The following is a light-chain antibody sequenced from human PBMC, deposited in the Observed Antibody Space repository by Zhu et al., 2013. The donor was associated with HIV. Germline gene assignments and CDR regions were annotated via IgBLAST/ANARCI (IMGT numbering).Light chain of an antibody. CDR1: QSVSNSY. CDR3: QQYGSSPMYT. J-gene: IGKJ2*01. Sequence: DIVLTQSPGTLSLSPGERATLSCRASQSVSNSYLAWYQQKPGQAPRLLIYDASSRATGIPDRFRGSGSGTDFTLTISRLEPEDFAVYYCQQYGSSPMYTFGQGTKLEIK. V-gene: IGKV3-20*01. CDR2: DAS.